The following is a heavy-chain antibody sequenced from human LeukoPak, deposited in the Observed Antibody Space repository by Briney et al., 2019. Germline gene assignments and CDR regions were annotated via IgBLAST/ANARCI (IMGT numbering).Heavy chain of an antibody. V-gene: IGHV3-23*01. CDR2: ISCSGVST. CDR3: AKDPDEYYFDY. Sequence: XKGVEWVSAISCSGVSTYYADSVKGRFTISRHNSKTTLYLQMNSLRAEDTAVYYCAKDPDEYYFDYWGQGTLVTVSS. J-gene: IGHJ4*02.